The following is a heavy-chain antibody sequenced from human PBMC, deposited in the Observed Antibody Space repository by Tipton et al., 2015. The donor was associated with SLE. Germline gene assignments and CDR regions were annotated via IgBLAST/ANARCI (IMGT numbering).Heavy chain of an antibody. CDR1: GFTFSSYG. J-gene: IGHJ2*01. D-gene: IGHD1-26*01. Sequence: SLRLSCAASGFTFSSYGMHWVRQAPGKGLEWVAVIWYDGSNKYYADSVKGRFTISRDKSKNTLYLQMNCLRAEDTAMYYCAKDVSRWELLWYFDLWGRGTLVTVSS. CDR2: IWYDGSNK. V-gene: IGHV3-30*18. CDR3: AKDVSRWELLWYFDL.